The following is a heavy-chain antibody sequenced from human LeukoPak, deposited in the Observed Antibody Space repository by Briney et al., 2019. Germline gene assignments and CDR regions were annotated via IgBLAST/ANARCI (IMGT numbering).Heavy chain of an antibody. D-gene: IGHD6-19*01. Sequence: PGASLRLSCAASGFTFSSYAMSWARQAPGKGLEWVSVISGSGGNTYYADSVKGRFTISRDNSKNTLYLQMNSLRAEDTAIYYCAKDGKGAPGAGTGYFDYWGQGTLVTVSS. V-gene: IGHV3-23*01. CDR2: ISGSGGNT. CDR3: AKDGKGAPGAGTGYFDY. CDR1: GFTFSSYA. J-gene: IGHJ4*02.